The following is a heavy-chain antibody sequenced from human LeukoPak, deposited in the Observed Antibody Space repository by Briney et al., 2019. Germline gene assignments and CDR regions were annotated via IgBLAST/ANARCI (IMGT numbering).Heavy chain of an antibody. J-gene: IGHJ4*02. Sequence: GGSLTLSCAASGFTFDDYGISWVRQAPGKGLEWVSGINWNDGSTGYADSVKGRFTISRDNAKNSLYLQMNSLRAEDTALYHCARAIAAANTQTFDYWGQGTLVTVSS. D-gene: IGHD6-13*01. V-gene: IGHV3-20*01. CDR3: ARAIAAANTQTFDY. CDR1: GFTFDDYG. CDR2: INWNDGST.